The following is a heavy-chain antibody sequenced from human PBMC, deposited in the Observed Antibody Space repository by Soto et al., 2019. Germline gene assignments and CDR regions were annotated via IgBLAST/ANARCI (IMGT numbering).Heavy chain of an antibody. Sequence: ASVTVSCKASGYTFTGYYMHWVRQAPGQGLEWMGWINPNSGGTNYAQKFQGRVTMTRDTSISTAYMELSRLRSDDTAVYYGARAPGVAAHDYWGQGTLVTVSS. CDR2: INPNSGGT. V-gene: IGHV1-2*02. J-gene: IGHJ4*02. D-gene: IGHD3-3*01. CDR3: ARAPGVAAHDY. CDR1: GYTFTGYY.